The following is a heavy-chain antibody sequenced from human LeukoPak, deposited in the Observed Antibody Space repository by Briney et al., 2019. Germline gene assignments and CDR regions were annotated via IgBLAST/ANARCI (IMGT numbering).Heavy chain of an antibody. J-gene: IGHJ4*02. D-gene: IGHD3-9*01. Sequence: ASVKVSCKASGYTFTSYAMHWVRQAPGQRLEWMGWINAGNGNTKYSQKFQGRVTITRDTSASTAYMELSNLRSEDTAVYYCARVRGSGYDTIYYFDYWGQGTLVTVSS. CDR3: ARVRGSGYDTIYYFDY. V-gene: IGHV1-3*01. CDR1: GYTFTSYA. CDR2: INAGNGNT.